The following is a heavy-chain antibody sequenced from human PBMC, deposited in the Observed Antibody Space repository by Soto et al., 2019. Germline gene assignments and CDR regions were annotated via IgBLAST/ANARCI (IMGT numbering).Heavy chain of an antibody. D-gene: IGHD1-26*01. V-gene: IGHV4-34*01. CDR1: GGSFSGYY. J-gene: IGHJ6*02. CDR3: ARERGSYSHYYSYYYGMDV. Sequence: SETLSLTCAVYGGSFSGYYWSWIRQPPGKGLEWIGEINHSGSTNYNPSLKSRVTISVDTSKNQFSLKLSSVTAADTAVYYCARERGSYSHYYSYYYGMDVWGQGTTVTVSS. CDR2: INHSGST.